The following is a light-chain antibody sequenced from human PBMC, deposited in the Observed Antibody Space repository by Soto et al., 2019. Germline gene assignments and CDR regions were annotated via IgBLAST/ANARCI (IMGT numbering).Light chain of an antibody. CDR1: QRGSSD. CDR2: GAS. J-gene: IGKJ1*01. V-gene: IGKV3-15*01. CDR3: QQYNNWPWT. Sequence: EIVMTQSPATLSVSPCERATLSCRASQRGSSDVAWYQQKPGQDPRLLIYGASTRATGIPARFSGSGSGTEFTLTINSLQSEDFALYYCQQYNNWPWTFGQGTKVDIK.